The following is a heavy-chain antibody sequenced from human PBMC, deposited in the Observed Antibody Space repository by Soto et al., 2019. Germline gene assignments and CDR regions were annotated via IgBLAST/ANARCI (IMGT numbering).Heavy chain of an antibody. Sequence: PSETLSLTCTVSGGAISSGGYYWSWIRQHPGKGLEWIGYIYYSGSTYYNPSLKSRVTISVDTSKNQFSLKLSSVTAADTAVYYCARGVVVAATQMIENWFDPWGQGTLVTVSS. J-gene: IGHJ5*02. D-gene: IGHD2-15*01. CDR2: IYYSGST. V-gene: IGHV4-31*03. CDR1: GGAISSGGYY. CDR3: ARGVVVAATQMIENWFDP.